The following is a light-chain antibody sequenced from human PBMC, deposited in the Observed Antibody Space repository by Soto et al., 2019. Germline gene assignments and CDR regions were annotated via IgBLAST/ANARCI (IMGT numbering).Light chain of an antibody. CDR1: QSVSRT. V-gene: IGKV3-15*01. Sequence: SPVAVSVKKRGRATRSCRASQSVSRTVARYQQKPGQAPRLLIYGASTRATGIPARFSGSGSGTEFTLIISCLQSEDFAICYCQPDTTWPPISSCQRRLPEI. CDR3: QPDTTWPPIS. J-gene: IGKJ5*01. CDR2: GAS.